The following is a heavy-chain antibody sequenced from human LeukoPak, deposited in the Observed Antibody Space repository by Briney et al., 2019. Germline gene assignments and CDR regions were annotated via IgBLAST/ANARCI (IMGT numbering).Heavy chain of an antibody. Sequence: SVRVSCKASGGTFSSYAISWVRQAPGQGLEWMGGIIPIFGTANYAQKFQGRVTITADKSTSTAYMELSSLRSEDTAVYYCARDKKPYDILTGYYDYWGQGTLVTVSS. V-gene: IGHV1-69*06. J-gene: IGHJ4*02. CDR2: IIPIFGTA. CDR1: GGTFSSYA. CDR3: ARDKKPYDILTGYYDY. D-gene: IGHD3-9*01.